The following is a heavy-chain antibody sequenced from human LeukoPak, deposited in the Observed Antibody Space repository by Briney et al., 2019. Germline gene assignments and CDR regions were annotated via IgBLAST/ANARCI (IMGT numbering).Heavy chain of an antibody. D-gene: IGHD1-26*01. CDR2: ISYDGSNK. CDR3: ARERPHSGSYRDAFDI. J-gene: IGHJ3*02. Sequence: GGSLRLSCAASGFTFSSYAMHWVRQAPGKGLEWVAVISYDGSNKYYADSVKGRFTISRDNSKNTLYLQMNSLRAEDTAVYYCARERPHSGSYRDAFDIWGQGTMVTVSS. CDR1: GFTFSSYA. V-gene: IGHV3-30-3*01.